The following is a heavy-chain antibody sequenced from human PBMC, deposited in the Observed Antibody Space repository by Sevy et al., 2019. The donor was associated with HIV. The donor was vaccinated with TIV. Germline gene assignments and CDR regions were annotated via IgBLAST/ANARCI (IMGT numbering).Heavy chain of an antibody. CDR3: ARDSNSGYYYYYAMDV. V-gene: IGHV3-30*04. Sequence: GGSLRLSCAASGFTFSNYDMHWVRQAPGKGLDWVAVISHDERYKNYAESVKVRFTISRDNFKNTLFLQMDSLRPEDTAVYYCARDSNSGYYYYYAMDVWGQGTTVTVSS. D-gene: IGHD1-26*01. CDR2: ISHDERYK. CDR1: GFTFSNYD. J-gene: IGHJ6*02.